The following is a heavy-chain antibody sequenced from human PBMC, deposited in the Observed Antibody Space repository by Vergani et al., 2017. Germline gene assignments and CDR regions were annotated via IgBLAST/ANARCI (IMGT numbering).Heavy chain of an antibody. Sequence: QVQLLESGGGVVQPGRSLRLSCAASGFTFSSYAMHWVRQAPGKGLEWVAVISYDGSNKYYADSVKGRFTISRDNSKNTLYLQMNSLRAEDTAVYYCARDVVVVITNPIYWGQGTLVTVSS. CDR3: ARDVVVVITNPIY. CDR1: GFTFSSYA. D-gene: IGHD3-22*01. V-gene: IGHV3-30*04. J-gene: IGHJ4*02. CDR2: ISYDGSNK.